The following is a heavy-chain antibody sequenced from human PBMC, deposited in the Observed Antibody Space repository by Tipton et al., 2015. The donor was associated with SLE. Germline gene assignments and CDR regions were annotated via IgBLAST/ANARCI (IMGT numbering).Heavy chain of an antibody. CDR3: AKYASGTMFEY. V-gene: IGHV4-39*01. CDR1: GGSISSSGHY. Sequence: TLSLTCTVSGGSISSSGHYWGWIRQPPGKGLEWIGSIYYSVATHYNPSLKSRVTISADTSKNQFSPRLTSVTAADTAVYYCAKYASGTMFEYWGQGTLVTVSS. D-gene: IGHD3-10*01. J-gene: IGHJ4*02. CDR2: IYYSVAT.